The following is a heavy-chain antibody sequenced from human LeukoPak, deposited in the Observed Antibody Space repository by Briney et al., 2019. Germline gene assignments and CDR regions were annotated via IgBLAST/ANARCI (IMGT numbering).Heavy chain of an antibody. Sequence: PGGSLRLSCIVSGFAFSRSWVSWVRQAPGKGLEWVANINQDGSEEHFSDSVKGRFNISRDNAKNSLYLQMSSVRVEDSAVYYCAREGGWYEGNWFDPWGQGTLVTVSS. V-gene: IGHV3-7*01. CDR1: GFAFSRSW. CDR3: AREGGWYEGNWFDP. CDR2: INQDGSEE. D-gene: IGHD6-19*01. J-gene: IGHJ5*02.